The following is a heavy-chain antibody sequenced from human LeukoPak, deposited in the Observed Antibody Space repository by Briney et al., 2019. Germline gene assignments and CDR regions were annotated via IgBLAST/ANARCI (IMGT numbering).Heavy chain of an antibody. D-gene: IGHD5-18*01. CDR3: ARGRGYSYGYGDNNWFDP. CDR2: INPSGAST. J-gene: IGHJ5*02. Sequence: VASVKVSCKASGYTFTNYYMHWVRQAPGQGLEWMGLINPSGASTSYAQNFQGRVTMTRNTSISTAYMELSSLRSEDTAVYYCARGRGYSYGYGDNNWFDPWGQGTLVTVSS. V-gene: IGHV1-46*01. CDR1: GYTFTNYY.